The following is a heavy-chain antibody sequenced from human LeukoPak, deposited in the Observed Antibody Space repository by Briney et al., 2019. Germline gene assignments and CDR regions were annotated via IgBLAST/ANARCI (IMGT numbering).Heavy chain of an antibody. CDR3: AKDGPYYYDSSGYRGYFDY. V-gene: IGHV3-23*01. J-gene: IGHJ4*02. CDR1: GFTFRSYA. D-gene: IGHD3-22*01. CDR2: ISGSGGST. Sequence: GGSLTLSCAASGFTFRSYAMSWVRQAPGKGLEGVAGISGSGGSTYYADSVKGRFTTSTYNSKNTLYLQMTSLRAQDTAVYYCAKDGPYYYDSSGYRGYFDYWGQGTLVTVSS.